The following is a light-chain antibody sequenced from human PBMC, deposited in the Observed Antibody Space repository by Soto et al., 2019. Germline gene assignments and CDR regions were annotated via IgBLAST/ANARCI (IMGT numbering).Light chain of an antibody. Sequence: QSVLTQPPSVSAAPGQKVTIYCSGSSSNIGNNYVSWYQQFPEAAPRLLMYDNDKRPSGIPDRFSGSKSGTSATLVITGLQTGDEADYYCATWDRSLSAGVFGGGTQLTVL. V-gene: IGLV1-51*01. CDR2: DND. CDR1: SSNIGNNY. CDR3: ATWDRSLSAGV. J-gene: IGLJ2*01.